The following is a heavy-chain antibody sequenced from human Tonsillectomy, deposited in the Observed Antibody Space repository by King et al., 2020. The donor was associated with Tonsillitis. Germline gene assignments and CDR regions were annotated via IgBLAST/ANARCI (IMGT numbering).Heavy chain of an antibody. CDR1: GFTFSTYD. CDR2: IIGSGWGT. J-gene: IGHJ4*02. D-gene: IGHD2-15*01. V-gene: IGHV3-23*04. CDR3: AKGVDCSGGSCLLDY. Sequence: VQLVDSGVDLVLPGGSLRLFCAASGFTFSTYDMSCVLQSPASGREWVSAIIGSGWGTYYADSVMGRFTLTSVSSRNTLYRKMNSRRVEDSAIYYCAKGVDCSGGSCLLDYWGQGTLVTVSS.